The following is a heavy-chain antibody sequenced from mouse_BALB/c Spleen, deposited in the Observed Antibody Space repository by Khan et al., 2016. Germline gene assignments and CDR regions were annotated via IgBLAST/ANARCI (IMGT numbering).Heavy chain of an antibody. Sequence: QVQLQQPGAELVKPGASVKMSCKATGYTFTSYWMHWVKQRPGQGLEWFAETNPTNGRTYYNEKFKGKATLTEDKSSSTAYMLLSGPTSEDSAVYFSARTRKIVATCFDYWGQGTTLTVSS. V-gene: IGHV1S81*02. CDR1: GYTFTSYW. D-gene: IGHD1-1*01. CDR3: ARTRKIVATCFDY. CDR2: TNPTNGRT. J-gene: IGHJ2*01.